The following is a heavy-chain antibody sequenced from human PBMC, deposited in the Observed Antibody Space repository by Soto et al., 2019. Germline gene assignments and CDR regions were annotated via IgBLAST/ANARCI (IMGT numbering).Heavy chain of an antibody. J-gene: IGHJ4*02. D-gene: IGHD5-18*01. V-gene: IGHV4-39*01. CDR3: ASSCSFCGSPGTSYGYYYFDY. CDR1: GGSISSSSYY. CDR2: IYYSGST. Sequence: PSETLSLTCTVSGGSISSSSYYWGWIRQPPGKGLEWIGSIYYSGSTYYNPSLKSRVTISVDTSKNQFSLKLSSVTAADTAVYYCASSCSFCGSPGTSYGYYYFDYWGQGTRDTVAS.